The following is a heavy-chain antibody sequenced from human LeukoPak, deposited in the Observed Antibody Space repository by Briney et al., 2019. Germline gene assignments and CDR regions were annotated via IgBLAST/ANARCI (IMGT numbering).Heavy chain of an antibody. Sequence: SETLSLTCTVSDGSITNYDWSWVRQPPGKGLEFIGHVHYSGTTNYNPSLRSRVTISIDTSKQHFFLKLKSVTAADTAVYYCARGPYSGYTLRPLDYWGQGTLVTVSS. CDR2: VHYSGTT. J-gene: IGHJ4*02. V-gene: IGHV4-59*01. CDR1: DGSITNYD. CDR3: ARGPYSGYTLRPLDY. D-gene: IGHD5-12*01.